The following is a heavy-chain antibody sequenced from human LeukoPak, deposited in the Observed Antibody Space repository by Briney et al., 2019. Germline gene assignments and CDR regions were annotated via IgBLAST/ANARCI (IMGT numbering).Heavy chain of an antibody. Sequence: GGSLRLSCAASGFTFSSYSMNWVRQAPGKGLEWVSGIGSNSVPTVYADSVKGRFTISRDNSKSMLYLQMDSLRVEDTAVYYCAKHCSGYCNTASEKRFDPWGQGTLVTVSS. CDR1: GFTFSSYS. CDR2: IGSNSVPT. V-gene: IGHV3-23*01. D-gene: IGHD2-2*03. CDR3: AKHCSGYCNTASEKRFDP. J-gene: IGHJ5*02.